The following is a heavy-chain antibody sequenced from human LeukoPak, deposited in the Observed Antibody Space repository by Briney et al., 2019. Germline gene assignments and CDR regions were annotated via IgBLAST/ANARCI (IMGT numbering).Heavy chain of an antibody. V-gene: IGHV1-3*01. CDR1: GYTFTDYT. J-gene: IGHJ4*02. CDR2: INARTGNT. D-gene: IGHD5/OR15-5a*01. CDR3: ARGRWSTTTASYYFDS. Sequence: VASVKGSCTTSGYTFTDYTINGVRQAPGDRLERMGWINARTGNTKYSQKFQGRVTITRDRSASTAYMELNSLRSEDTAVYYCARGRWSTTTASYYFDSWGQGSLVTVS.